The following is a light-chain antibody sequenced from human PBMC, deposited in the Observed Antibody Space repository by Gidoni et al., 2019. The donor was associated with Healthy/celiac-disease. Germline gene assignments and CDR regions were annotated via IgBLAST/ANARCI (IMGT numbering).Light chain of an antibody. CDR1: QDISNY. V-gene: IGKV1-33*01. J-gene: IGKJ2*01. CDR3: QQYDNPLYT. Sequence: IQMTQSPSSLSASVGDRVTITCQASQDISNYLNWYQQNPGKARKLLIYDASNLEAGVPSRFSGSGSGTDFTFTISSLQPEDIATYYCQQYDNPLYTFXQXTKLEIK. CDR2: DAS.